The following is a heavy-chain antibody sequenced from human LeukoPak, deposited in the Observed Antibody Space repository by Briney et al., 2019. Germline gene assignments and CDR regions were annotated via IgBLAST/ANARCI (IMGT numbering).Heavy chain of an antibody. D-gene: IGHD6-19*01. CDR1: GLTFSSYA. Sequence: PGGSLRLSCAASGLTFSSYAMHWVRQAPGKGLEWVAVISYDGSNKYYADSVKGRFTISRDNSKNTLYLQMNSLRAEDTAVYYCAREEAVAALDYWGQGTLVTVSS. J-gene: IGHJ4*02. V-gene: IGHV3-30*04. CDR2: ISYDGSNK. CDR3: AREEAVAALDY.